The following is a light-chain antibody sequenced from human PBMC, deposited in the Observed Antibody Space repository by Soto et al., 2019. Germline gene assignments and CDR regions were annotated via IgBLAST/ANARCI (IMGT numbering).Light chain of an antibody. Sequence: DIQMTQSPSTLSGSVGDRVTITCRASQSISSRLAWYQQKPGKAPKFLVYDASNLESGVPSRFSGSGSGTEFTLTISSLQPDDFATYYCQQYNSYSVTFGQGTKVDI. CDR3: QQYNSYSVT. CDR2: DAS. J-gene: IGKJ1*01. V-gene: IGKV1-5*01. CDR1: QSISSR.